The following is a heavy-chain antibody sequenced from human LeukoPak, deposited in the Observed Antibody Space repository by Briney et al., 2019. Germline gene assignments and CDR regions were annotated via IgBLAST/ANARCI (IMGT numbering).Heavy chain of an antibody. V-gene: IGHV4-4*07. CDR1: GGSISSYY. CDR3: ARGGTTNFDAFDI. J-gene: IGHJ3*02. D-gene: IGHD1-1*01. CDR2: IHTSGST. Sequence: PSETLSLTCTVSGGSISSYYWSWIRQPAGKGLEWIGRIHTSGSTNYNPSLKSPVTMSVDTSKNQFSLKLTSVTAADTAVYYCARGGTTNFDAFDIWGQGTMVTVSS.